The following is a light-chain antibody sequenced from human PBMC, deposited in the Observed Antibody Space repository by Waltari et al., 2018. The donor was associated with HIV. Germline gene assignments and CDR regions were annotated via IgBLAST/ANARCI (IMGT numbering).Light chain of an antibody. CDR1: TPNVGAGHD. Sequence: QSVLTQPPSVSGAPGQRVTISCTGSTPNVGAGHDVHWYQHLLGTAPKLLIHGLNSRPSGVPDRFSGSKSGTSASLAITVLQAKDEAYYYCQSYDSTLSAVIFGGGTKLTVL. CDR3: QSYDSTLSAVI. CDR2: GLN. V-gene: IGLV1-40*01. J-gene: IGLJ2*01.